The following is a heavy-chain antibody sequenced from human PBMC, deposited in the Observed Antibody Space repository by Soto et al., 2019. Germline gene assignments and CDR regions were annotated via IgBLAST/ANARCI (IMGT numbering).Heavy chain of an antibody. CDR2: IYYSGST. J-gene: IGHJ5*02. Sequence: SETLSLTCTVSGGSISSSSYYWGWIRQPPGKGLEWIGSIYYSGSTYYNPSLKSRVTISVDTSKNQFSLKLSSVTAADTAVYYCARQSIIVVVPAAENWFDPWGQGTLVTVSS. CDR1: GGSISSSSYY. D-gene: IGHD2-2*01. CDR3: ARQSIIVVVPAAENWFDP. V-gene: IGHV4-39*01.